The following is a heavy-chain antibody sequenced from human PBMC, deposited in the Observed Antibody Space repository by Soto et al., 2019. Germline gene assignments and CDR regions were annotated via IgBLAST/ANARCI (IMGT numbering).Heavy chain of an antibody. CDR2: ISGSGGST. J-gene: IGHJ6*02. V-gene: IGHV3-23*01. CDR3: AKEGCTNGVCYRGYYYYGMDV. D-gene: IGHD2-8*01. Sequence: PGGSLRLSCAASGFTFSSYAMSWVRQAPGKGLEWVSAISGSGGSTYYADSVKGRFTISRDNSKNTLYLQMNSLRAEDTAVYYCAKEGCTNGVCYRGYYYYGMDVWGQGTTVTVSS. CDR1: GFTFSSYA.